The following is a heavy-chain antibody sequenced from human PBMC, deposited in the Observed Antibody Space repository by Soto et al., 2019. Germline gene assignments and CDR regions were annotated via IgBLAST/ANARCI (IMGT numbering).Heavy chain of an antibody. J-gene: IGHJ6*02. Sequence: SGTTVVNPTQTLTLTCTFSGFSLTTGGVGVGCIRQPPGRSLEWLAVIYWNDDRRRSPSLENRLTITKDTSKKQVVLTMTNMETVNTATSYRIYRRASWDYNGLDVWGQGTPVTVS. V-gene: IGHV2-5*01. CDR3: IYRRASWDYNGLDV. CDR1: GFSLTTGGVG. CDR2: IYWNDDR. D-gene: IGHD2-21*01.